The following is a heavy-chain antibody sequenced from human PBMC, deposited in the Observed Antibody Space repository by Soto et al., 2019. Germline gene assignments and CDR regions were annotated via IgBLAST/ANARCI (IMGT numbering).Heavy chain of an antibody. CDR3: AKDLSAGASQEGMDV. V-gene: IGHV3-30*18. D-gene: IGHD1-26*01. Sequence: QVQLVESGGGVVQPGRSLRLSCAASGFTFSSYGMHWVRQAPGKGLEWVAVISYDGSNKYYADSVKGRFTISRDNSKNTLYLQMNSLSAEDTAVYYCAKDLSAGASQEGMDVWGQGTTVTVSS. CDR2: ISYDGSNK. J-gene: IGHJ6*02. CDR1: GFTFSSYG.